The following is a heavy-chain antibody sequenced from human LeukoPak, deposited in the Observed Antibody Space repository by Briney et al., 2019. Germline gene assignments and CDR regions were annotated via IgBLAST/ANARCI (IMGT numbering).Heavy chain of an antibody. V-gene: IGHV1-46*01. CDR3: ARDIGYGSGSYSALVFDY. J-gene: IGHJ4*02. Sequence: GASVKVSCKASGYTFTSYYMHWVRQAPGQGLEWMGIINPSGGSTSYVQKLQGRVTMTRDTSTSTVYMELSSLRSEDTAVYYCARDIGYGSGSYSALVFDYWGQGTLVTVSS. CDR1: GYTFTSYY. D-gene: IGHD3-10*01. CDR2: INPSGGST.